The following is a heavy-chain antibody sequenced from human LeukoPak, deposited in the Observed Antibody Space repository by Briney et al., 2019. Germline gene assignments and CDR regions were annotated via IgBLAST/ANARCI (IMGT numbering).Heavy chain of an antibody. D-gene: IGHD1-20*01. Sequence: GASVKVSCKASGYTFTSYDINWVRQATGQGLEWMGWLNPNSGNTGYAQKFQGRVTMTKDTSISTAYMELSSLKSEDTAVYYCARDRLITGTTRLNWFDPWGQGTLVTVSS. V-gene: IGHV1-8*01. CDR3: ARDRLITGTTRLNWFDP. J-gene: IGHJ5*02. CDR1: GYTFTSYD. CDR2: LNPNSGNT.